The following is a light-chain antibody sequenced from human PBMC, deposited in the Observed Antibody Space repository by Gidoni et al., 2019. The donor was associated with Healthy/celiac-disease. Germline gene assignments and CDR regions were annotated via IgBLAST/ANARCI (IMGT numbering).Light chain of an antibody. V-gene: IGKV1-8*01. CDR3: QQYYSYPPFT. J-gene: IGKJ3*01. CDR1: QGISSY. CDR2: AAP. Sequence: AIRITQSPSSLSASTGDRVTITCRASQGISSYLAWYQQKPGKAPKLLIYAAPTLQSGVPSRFSGSGSWTDFTLTISCLQSEDFATYYCQQYYSYPPFTFXPXTKVDIK.